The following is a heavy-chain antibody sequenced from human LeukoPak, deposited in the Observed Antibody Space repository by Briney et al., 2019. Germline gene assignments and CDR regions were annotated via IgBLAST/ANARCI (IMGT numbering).Heavy chain of an antibody. V-gene: IGHV4-61*01. CDR1: GGSISSGSYY. J-gene: IGHJ4*02. Sequence: PSETLSLTCTVSGGSISSGSYYWSWIRQPPGKGLEWIGYIYYSGSTNYNPSLKSRVTISVDTSKNQFSLKLSSVTAADTAVYYCVRVDGGSGVDNWGQGTLVTVSS. CDR2: IYYSGST. CDR3: VRVDGGSGVDN. D-gene: IGHD3-10*01.